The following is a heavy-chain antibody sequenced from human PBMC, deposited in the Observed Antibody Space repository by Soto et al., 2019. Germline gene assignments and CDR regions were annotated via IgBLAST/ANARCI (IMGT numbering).Heavy chain of an antibody. CDR3: ARVGALGGVIVQYYFDY. CDR2: IWYDGSNK. J-gene: IGHJ4*02. CDR1: GFTFSSYG. Sequence: QVQLVESGGGVVQPGRSLRLSCAASGFTFSSYGMHWVRQAPGKGREWVAVIWYDGSNKYYADSVKGRVTIYRDNSKKPLYLEMNSLRAEDKAVYYCARVGALGGVIVQYYFDYWGQGTLVTVSS. D-gene: IGHD3-16*02. V-gene: IGHV3-33*01.